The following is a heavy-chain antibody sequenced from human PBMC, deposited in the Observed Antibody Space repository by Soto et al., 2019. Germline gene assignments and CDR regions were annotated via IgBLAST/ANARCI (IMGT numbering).Heavy chain of an antibody. Sequence: QVHLQESGPGLVKPSQTLSLTCTVSGGALISGEYYWSWIRQSPGKGLEWIGYIYYTGSTYYNPSLTSRVFISVDTSRNHFSLRLSSVTAADTAMYSCVRGPSSVVSGYFDYWGQGTLVTVSS. CDR3: VRGPSSVVSGYFDY. CDR1: GGALISGEYY. D-gene: IGHD2-21*01. J-gene: IGHJ4*02. V-gene: IGHV4-30-4*01. CDR2: IYYTGST.